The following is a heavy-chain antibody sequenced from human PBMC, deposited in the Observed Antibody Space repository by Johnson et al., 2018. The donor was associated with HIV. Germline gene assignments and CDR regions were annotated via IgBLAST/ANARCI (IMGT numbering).Heavy chain of an antibody. D-gene: IGHD3-22*01. Sequence: QVQLVESGGGLVQPGGSLRLSCTASAFTFSNYGMHWVRQAPGKGLEWVALISYDGNNKYYADSVKGRFTISRDNSKNTLYLQMNSLRAEDTAVYYGAKKIARNAFGIWGQGTIVTVSS. CDR3: AKKIARNAFGI. CDR2: ISYDGNNK. V-gene: IGHV3-30*18. J-gene: IGHJ3*02. CDR1: AFTFSNYG.